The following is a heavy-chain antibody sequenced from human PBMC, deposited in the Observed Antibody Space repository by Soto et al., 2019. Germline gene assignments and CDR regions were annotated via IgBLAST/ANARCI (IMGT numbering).Heavy chain of an antibody. V-gene: IGHV3-9*01. CDR2: ISGSSGSI. J-gene: IGHJ6*03. CDR3: AKGTAARAYYHYYYYMDV. Sequence: DVQLVESGGGLVQPGRSLRLSCAASGFTFDDYAMHWVRQAPGKGLEWVSGISGSSGSIGYADSVKGRFTISRDNAKNSLYVQMDRPRAEHTALYYCAKGTAARAYYHYYYYMDVWGKGTTVNVSS. CDR1: GFTFDDYA. D-gene: IGHD6-6*01.